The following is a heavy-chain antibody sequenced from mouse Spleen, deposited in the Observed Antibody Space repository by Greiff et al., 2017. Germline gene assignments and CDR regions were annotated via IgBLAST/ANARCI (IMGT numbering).Heavy chain of an antibody. CDR2: INPYNGGT. D-gene: IGHD1-1*01. Sequence: VQLKQSGPVLVKPGASVKMSCKASGYTFTDYYMNWVKQSHGKSLEWIGVINPYNGGTSYNQKFKGKATLTVDKSSSTAYMELNSLTSEDSAVYYCASHYGSSPAWFAYWGQGTLVTVSA. CDR1: GYTFTDYY. V-gene: IGHV1-19*01. CDR3: ASHYGSSPAWFAY. J-gene: IGHJ3*01.